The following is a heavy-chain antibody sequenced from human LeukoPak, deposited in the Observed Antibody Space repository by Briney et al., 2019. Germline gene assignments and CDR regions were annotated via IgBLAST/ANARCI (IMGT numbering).Heavy chain of an antibody. V-gene: IGHV3-48*01. CDR3: ARRGYYYFDY. Sequence: PGGSLRLSCAASGFTFSSYSMNWVRQAPGKGLEWVSYISSSSSTIYYADSVKGRFTISRDNAKNSLYLQVNGLRAEDTAVYYCARRGYYYFDYWGQGTLVTVSS. CDR1: GFTFSSYS. CDR2: ISSSSSTI. J-gene: IGHJ4*02. D-gene: IGHD3-22*01.